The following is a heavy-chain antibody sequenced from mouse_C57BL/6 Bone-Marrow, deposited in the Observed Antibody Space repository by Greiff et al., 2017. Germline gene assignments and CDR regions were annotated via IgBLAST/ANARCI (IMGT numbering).Heavy chain of an antibody. V-gene: IGHV5-17*01. CDR1: GFTFSDYG. CDR2: ISSGSSTI. Sequence: VHLVESGGGLVKPGGSLKLSCAASGFTFSDYGMHWVRQAPEKGLEWVAYISSGSSTIYYADTVKGRFTISRDNAKNTLFLQMTSLRSEDTAMXYCARRGGFDYWGQGTTLTVSS. J-gene: IGHJ2*01. CDR3: ARRGGFDY.